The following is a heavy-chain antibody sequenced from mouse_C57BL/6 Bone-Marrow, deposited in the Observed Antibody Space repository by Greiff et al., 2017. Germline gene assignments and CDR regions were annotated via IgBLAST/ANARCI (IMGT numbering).Heavy chain of an antibody. CDR3: AREGSSLDY. J-gene: IGHJ2*01. CDR1: GYSFTGYY. D-gene: IGHD1-1*01. Sequence: LVESGPELVKPGASVKISCKASGYSFTGYYMNWVKQSPEKSLEWIGEINPSTGGTTYNQKFKAKATLTVDKSSSTAYMQLKSLTSEDSAVYYCAREGSSLDYWGQGTTLTVSS. CDR2: INPSTGGT. V-gene: IGHV1-42*01.